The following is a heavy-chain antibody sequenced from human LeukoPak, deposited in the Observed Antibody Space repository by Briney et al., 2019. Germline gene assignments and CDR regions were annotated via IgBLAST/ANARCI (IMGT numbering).Heavy chain of an antibody. CDR3: ARVRGSGGFVIDY. D-gene: IGHD6-19*01. CDR2: IFPGDSDT. V-gene: IGHV5-51*01. CDR1: GYSFTSYW. Sequence: GESLKISCKDSGYSFTSYWIGWVRQMPGKGLEWMGIIFPGDSDTRYSPSFQGQVTISADKSVSTAYLQWSSLKASDTAMYYCARVRGSGGFVIDYWGQGTLVTVSS. J-gene: IGHJ4*02.